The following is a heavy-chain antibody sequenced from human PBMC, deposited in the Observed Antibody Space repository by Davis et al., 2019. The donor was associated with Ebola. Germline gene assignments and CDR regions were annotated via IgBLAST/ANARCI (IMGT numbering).Heavy chain of an antibody. CDR3: ARDSLSDYDFWSGYYKVSGMDV. Sequence: GESLKISCAASGFTVSSNYMSWVRQAPGKGLEWVSVIYSGGSTYYADSVKGRFTISRDNSKNTLYLQMNSLRAEDTAVYYCARDSLSDYDFWSGYYKVSGMDVWGQGTTVTVSS. D-gene: IGHD3-3*01. V-gene: IGHV3-66*01. J-gene: IGHJ6*02. CDR1: GFTVSSNY. CDR2: IYSGGST.